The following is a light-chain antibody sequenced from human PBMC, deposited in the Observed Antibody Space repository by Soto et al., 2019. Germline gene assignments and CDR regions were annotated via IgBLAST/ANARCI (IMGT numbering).Light chain of an antibody. CDR2: EVS. V-gene: IGLV2-8*01. CDR1: SSDVGGYNY. J-gene: IGLJ2*01. CDR3: SSYAGNNNLV. Sequence: QSALTQPPSASGSPGQSVTISCTGTSSDVGGYNYVSWYQQHPGKAPKLMIYEVSERPSGVPDRFSASKSGNTASLTVSGIQAEDEADYYCSSYAGNNNLVFGGGTKLTVL.